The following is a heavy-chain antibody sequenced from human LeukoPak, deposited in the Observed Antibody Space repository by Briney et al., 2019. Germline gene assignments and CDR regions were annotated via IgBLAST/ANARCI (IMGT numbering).Heavy chain of an antibody. D-gene: IGHD1-26*01. CDR3: ARVGADRDFDY. V-gene: IGHV1-18*01. Sequence: GASVKVSCKASGYTFTSYGISWVRQAPGQGLEWMGWISAYNGNTNYAQKLQGRVTLTTDTSTSTDYMELRSLRSDDTAVYYCARVGADRDFDYWGQGTLVTVSS. J-gene: IGHJ4*02. CDR1: GYTFTSYG. CDR2: ISAYNGNT.